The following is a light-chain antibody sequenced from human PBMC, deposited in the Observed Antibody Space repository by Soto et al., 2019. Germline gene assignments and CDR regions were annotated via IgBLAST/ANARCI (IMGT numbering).Light chain of an antibody. CDR2: EGS. Sequence: VLTQPASVSGSPGQSITISCTGTSSDVGSYNLVSWYQQHPGKAPKLMIYEGSKRPSGVSNRFSGSKSGNTASLTISGLQAEDEADYYCCSYAGSSTLVFGGGTQLTVL. CDR3: CSYAGSSTLV. V-gene: IGLV2-23*01. CDR1: SSDVGSYNL. J-gene: IGLJ2*01.